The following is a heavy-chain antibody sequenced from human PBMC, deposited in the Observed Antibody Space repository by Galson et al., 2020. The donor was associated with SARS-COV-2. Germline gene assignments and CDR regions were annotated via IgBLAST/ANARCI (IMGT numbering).Heavy chain of an antibody. CDR1: GFTFSDYY. Sequence: GGSLRLSCAASGFTFSDYYMSWIRQAPGKGLEWVSYISSSGSTIYYADSVKGRFTISRDNAKNSLYLQMNSLRAEDTAVYYCAGDHTTMVRGEFGFDPWSQGTLVTVSS. J-gene: IGHJ5*02. V-gene: IGHV3-11*01. D-gene: IGHD3-10*01. CDR3: AGDHTTMVRGEFGFDP. CDR2: ISSSGSTI.